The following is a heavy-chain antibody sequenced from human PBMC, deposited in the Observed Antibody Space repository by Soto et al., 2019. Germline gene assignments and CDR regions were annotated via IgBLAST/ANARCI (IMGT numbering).Heavy chain of an antibody. CDR3: ARAPDYGEFSRGDYFDY. CDR1: GGTFTNSA. CDR2: INPNSGGT. J-gene: IGHJ4*02. D-gene: IGHD4-17*01. Sequence: GASVKVSCKASGGTFTNSAISWVRQAPGQGLEWMGWINPNSGGTNYAQKFQGWVTMARDTPISTAYMELSRLRSDDTVVYYCARAPDYGEFSRGDYFDYWGQGTLVTVSS. V-gene: IGHV1-2*04.